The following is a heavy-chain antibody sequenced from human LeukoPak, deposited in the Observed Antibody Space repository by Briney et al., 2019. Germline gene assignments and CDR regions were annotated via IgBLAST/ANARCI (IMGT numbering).Heavy chain of an antibody. CDR1: GGSFSGYY. CDR2: INHSGST. J-gene: IGHJ6*03. Sequence: SETLSLTCAVNGGSFSGYYWSWIRQPPGKGLEWIGEINHSGSTNYNPSLKSRVTISVDTSKNQFSLKLSSVTAADTAVYYCARHVKYYYYYMDVWGKGTTVTVSS. V-gene: IGHV4-34*01. CDR3: ARHVKYYYYYMDV.